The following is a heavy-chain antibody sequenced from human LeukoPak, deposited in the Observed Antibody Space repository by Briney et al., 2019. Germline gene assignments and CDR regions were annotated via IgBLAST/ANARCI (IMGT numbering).Heavy chain of an antibody. Sequence: GRSLRLSCAASGLTFDDYAMHWARQAPGKGLEWVSGISWNSGSIGYADSVEGRFTISRDNAKNSLYLQMNSLRAEDTALYYCAKDSSAYQADDAFDIWGQGTMVTVSS. V-gene: IGHV3-9*01. CDR3: AKDSSAYQADDAFDI. CDR2: ISWNSGSI. CDR1: GLTFDDYA. D-gene: IGHD2-2*01. J-gene: IGHJ3*02.